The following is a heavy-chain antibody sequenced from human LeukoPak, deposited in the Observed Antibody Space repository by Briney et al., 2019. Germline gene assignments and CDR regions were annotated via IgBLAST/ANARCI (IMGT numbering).Heavy chain of an antibody. V-gene: IGHV1-69*04. Sequence: SSVRCSCKASGGTFSSYAISWVRQAPGQGLEWMGRIIPILGIANYAQKFQGRVTITADKSTSTAYMELSSLRSEDTAVYYCVVGYFSGRYYGMDVWGQRNTVTASS. CDR1: GGTFSSYA. J-gene: IGHJ6*02. CDR3: VVGYFSGRYYGMDV. D-gene: IGHD3-22*01. CDR2: IIPILGIA.